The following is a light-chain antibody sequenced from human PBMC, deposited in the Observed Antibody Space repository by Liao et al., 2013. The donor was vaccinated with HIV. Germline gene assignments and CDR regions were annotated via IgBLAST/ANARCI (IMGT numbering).Light chain of an antibody. Sequence: SSELTQPPSVSVSPGQTASITCSGDKLGNKYVYWYQQMPGLSPVLVIFHDRKRPSGIPERFSGSNSGNTATLTITGTQGMDEAEYYCQAWDSTSKYVFGSGTRLTVL. J-gene: IGLJ1*01. CDR1: KLGNKY. CDR2: HDR. CDR3: QAWDSTSKYV. V-gene: IGLV3-1*01.